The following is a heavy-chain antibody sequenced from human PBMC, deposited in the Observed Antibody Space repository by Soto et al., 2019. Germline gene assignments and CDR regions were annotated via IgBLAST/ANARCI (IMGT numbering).Heavy chain of an antibody. CDR2: ISYDGSNK. D-gene: IGHD3-22*01. CDR1: GFTFSTFA. V-gene: IGHV3-30*04. CDR3: ARVGYFRKMLKDDAYDL. J-gene: IGHJ3*01. Sequence: QVQLVESGGGVVQPGRSLRLSCAASGFTFSTFAMPWVRQAPGKGLEWVAVISYDGSNKYYTDSVKGRFTISRDNSKNTLYLQMSSLRAEDTAVYYCARVGYFRKMLKDDAYDLWGQGTMVTVSS.